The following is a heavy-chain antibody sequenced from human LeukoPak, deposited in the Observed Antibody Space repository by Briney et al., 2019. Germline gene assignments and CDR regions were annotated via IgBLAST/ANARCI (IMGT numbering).Heavy chain of an antibody. Sequence: GWSLRLSCAASGFTVSDNYMSWVRQAPGKGLEWVSVIYSGGGTYYSHSVKGRFTISRDNSKNTLYLQMNTLRVEDTAVYYCVRDEGFHGSGSNWGPGTLVTVSS. CDR1: GFTVSDNY. D-gene: IGHD3-10*01. CDR3: VRDEGFHGSGSN. V-gene: IGHV3-66*01. CDR2: IYSGGGT. J-gene: IGHJ4*02.